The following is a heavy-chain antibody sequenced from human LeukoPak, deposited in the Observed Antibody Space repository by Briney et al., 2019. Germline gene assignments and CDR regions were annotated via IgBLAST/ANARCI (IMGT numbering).Heavy chain of an antibody. CDR1: GDSFSSVTDY. J-gene: IGHJ2*01. CDR2: GDYSGGT. Sequence: SETLSLTCTVSGDSFSSVTDYWAWIRQPPGKGLEWIASGDYSGGTYYNPSLESRVAISADTSKNQFSLKLSSVTAADTAVYYCATCGGDCLFGAWYFDLWGRGTLVAVSS. CDR3: ATCGGDCLFGAWYFDL. V-gene: IGHV4-39*07. D-gene: IGHD2-21*02.